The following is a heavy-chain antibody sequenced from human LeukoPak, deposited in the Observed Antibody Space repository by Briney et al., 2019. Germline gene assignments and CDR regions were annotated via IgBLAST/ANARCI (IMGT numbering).Heavy chain of an antibody. V-gene: IGHV1-46*01. D-gene: IGHD4-17*01. Sequence: ASVKVSCKASGYTFTSYYMHWVRQAPGQGLEWMGIINPSGGSTSYAQKFQGRVTMTRDTSTSTVYMELSSLRSEDTAVYYCAVDYGDYYFDYWGQGTPVTVSS. CDR2: INPSGGST. CDR3: AVDYGDYYFDY. J-gene: IGHJ4*02. CDR1: GYTFTSYY.